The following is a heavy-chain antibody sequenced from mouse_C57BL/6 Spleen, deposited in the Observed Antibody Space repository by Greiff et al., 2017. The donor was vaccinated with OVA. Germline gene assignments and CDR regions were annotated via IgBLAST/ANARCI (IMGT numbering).Heavy chain of an antibody. CDR1: GFTFSSYG. Sequence: DVKLVESGGDLVKPGGSLKLSCAASGFTFSSYGMSWVRQTPDKRLEWVATISSGGSYTYYPDSVKGRFTISRDNAKNTLYLQMSSLKSEDTAMYYCARGITTVVARGAMDYWGQGTSVTVSS. CDR3: ARGITTVVARGAMDY. J-gene: IGHJ4*01. D-gene: IGHD1-1*01. V-gene: IGHV5-6*02. CDR2: ISSGGSYT.